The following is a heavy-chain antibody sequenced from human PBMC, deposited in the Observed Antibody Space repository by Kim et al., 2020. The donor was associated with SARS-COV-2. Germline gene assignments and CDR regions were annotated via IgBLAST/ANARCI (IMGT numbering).Heavy chain of an antibody. CDR1: GFTFSNYG. Sequence: GESLRLSCAASGFTFSNYGMHWVRQAPGKGLEWVAIIWYDGSNKYYADSVKGRFTISRDNSKNTLYLQMNSLRAEDTAVYYCAREKDTAMVFDSWGQGTLVTVSS. D-gene: IGHD5-18*01. V-gene: IGHV3-33*01. CDR2: IWYDGSNK. CDR3: AREKDTAMVFDS. J-gene: IGHJ4*02.